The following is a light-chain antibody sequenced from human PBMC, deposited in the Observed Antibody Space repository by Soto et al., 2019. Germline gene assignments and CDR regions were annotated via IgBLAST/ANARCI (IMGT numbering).Light chain of an antibody. J-gene: IGKJ2*01. V-gene: IGKV1-5*03. CDR1: QSISNW. CDR2: KAI. Sequence: DIQMTQSPSTLSASVGDRVTITCRASQSISNWLAWYQQKPGKAPKLLIYKAINLQSGVPSRFSGSGSGTEFSLTIIGLQPDDFATYYCQRYIVFQYVFGQGTKL. CDR3: QRYIVFQYV.